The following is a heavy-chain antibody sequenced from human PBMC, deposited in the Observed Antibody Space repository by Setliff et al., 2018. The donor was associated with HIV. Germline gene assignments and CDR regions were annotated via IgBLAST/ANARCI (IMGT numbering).Heavy chain of an antibody. V-gene: IGHV1-69*10. Sequence: SVKVSCKASGGTFGIYAVGWVRQAPGQGLEWVGGIVPILNIASYAQDFQARATITADKSTNTVYMELRNLKSDDTAVYYCARGWSEGAHMVQVEYFQDWGQGTLVTVSS. D-gene: IGHD3-10*01. CDR3: ARGWSEGAHMVQVEYFQD. CDR1: GGTFGIYA. CDR2: IVPILNIA. J-gene: IGHJ1*01.